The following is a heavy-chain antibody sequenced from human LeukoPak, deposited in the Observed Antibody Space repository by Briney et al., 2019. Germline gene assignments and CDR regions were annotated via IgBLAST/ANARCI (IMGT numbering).Heavy chain of an antibody. CDR2: IKQDGSEK. Sequence: LSLTCAVSGGSISSGGYSWSWVRQVPGKGLEWVANIKQDGSEKDYVDSMKGRFTISRDNAKNSVYLQMNSLRAEDTAVYYCARIGYSSSCFDYWGQGTLVTVSS. D-gene: IGHD6-13*01. V-gene: IGHV3-7*01. CDR1: GGSISSGGYS. CDR3: ARIGYSSSCFDY. J-gene: IGHJ4*02.